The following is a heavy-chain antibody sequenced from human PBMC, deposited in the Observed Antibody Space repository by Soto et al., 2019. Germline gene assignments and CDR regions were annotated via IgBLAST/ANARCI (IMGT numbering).Heavy chain of an antibody. CDR2: INTDGSTT. V-gene: IGHV3-74*01. CDR3: ARDRVVAVAGFWFDP. CDR1: GFTFSSYW. J-gene: IGHJ5*02. D-gene: IGHD6-13*01. Sequence: EVQLVESGGGLVQPGGSLRLSCAASGFTFSSYWMHWVRQAPGKGLVWVSRINTDGSTTNYADSVKGRFTISRDNAKNTLYMQMNSLRVEDTAVYYCARDRVVAVAGFWFDPWGQGTLVTVSS.